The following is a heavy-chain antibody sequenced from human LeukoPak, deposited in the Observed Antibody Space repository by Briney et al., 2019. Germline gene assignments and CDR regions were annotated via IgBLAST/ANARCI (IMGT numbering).Heavy chain of an antibody. D-gene: IGHD6-19*01. Sequence: ASVKVSCKASGYTFNGYYIHWVRQAPGQGLEWMGWINPNSGGTNYAQKFQGRVTMTRDTSISTAYMELSRLRSDDTAVFYCATSSGWKSNIDYWGQGTLVTVSS. V-gene: IGHV1-2*02. CDR1: GYTFNGYY. CDR2: INPNSGGT. CDR3: ATSSGWKSNIDY. J-gene: IGHJ4*02.